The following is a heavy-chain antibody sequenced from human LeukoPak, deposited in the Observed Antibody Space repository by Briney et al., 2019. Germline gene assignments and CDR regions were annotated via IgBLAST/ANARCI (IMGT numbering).Heavy chain of an antibody. J-gene: IGHJ3*02. Sequence: GGSLRLSCAASGFTFSSYGMHWVRQAPGKGLEWVGVIGYDGNNKYYADSVKGRFTISRDNSKNTLYLQMNSLRAEDTAVYYCAKDHNAFDIWGHGTMVIVSS. CDR1: GFTFSSYG. CDR2: IGYDGNNK. V-gene: IGHV3-30*18. CDR3: AKDHNAFDI.